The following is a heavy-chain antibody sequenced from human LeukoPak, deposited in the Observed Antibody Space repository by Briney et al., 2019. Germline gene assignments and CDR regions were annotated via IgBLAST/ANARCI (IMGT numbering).Heavy chain of an antibody. CDR3: AREGLSSSLDY. D-gene: IGHD6-13*01. V-gene: IGHV3-30*03. CDR1: GFTFSSYG. CDR2: ISYDGSNK. J-gene: IGHJ4*02. Sequence: WGSLRLSCAASGFTFSSYGMHRVRQAPGKGLEWVAVISYDGSNKYYADSVKGRFTISRDNSKNTLYLQMNSLRAEDTAVYYCAREGLSSSLDYWGQGTLVTVSS.